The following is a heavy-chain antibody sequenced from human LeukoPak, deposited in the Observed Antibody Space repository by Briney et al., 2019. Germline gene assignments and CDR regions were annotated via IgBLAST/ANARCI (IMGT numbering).Heavy chain of an antibody. Sequence: ASVKVSCKASGYTFTSYGISWVRQAPGQGLEWMGWISAYNSNTNYAQKLQGRVTMTTDTSTSTAYMELRSLRSDDTAVYYCARRYSGSYYQLFDYWGQGTLVTVSS. CDR1: GYTFTSYG. CDR3: ARRYSGSYYQLFDY. J-gene: IGHJ4*02. V-gene: IGHV1-18*01. D-gene: IGHD1-26*01. CDR2: ISAYNSNT.